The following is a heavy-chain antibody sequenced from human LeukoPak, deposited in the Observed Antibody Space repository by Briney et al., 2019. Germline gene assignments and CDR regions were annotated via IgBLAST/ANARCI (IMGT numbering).Heavy chain of an antibody. CDR3: AKDPRTLRFLGGTGWYYFDY. Sequence: GGSLRLSCAASGFTFSSYAMSWVRQAPGKGLEWVSAISGSGGSTYYADSVKGRFTISRDNSKNTLYLQMNSLRAEDTAVYYCAKDPRTLRFLGGTGWYYFDYWGQGTLVTVSS. CDR1: GFTFSSYA. D-gene: IGHD3-3*01. V-gene: IGHV3-23*01. J-gene: IGHJ4*02. CDR2: ISGSGGST.